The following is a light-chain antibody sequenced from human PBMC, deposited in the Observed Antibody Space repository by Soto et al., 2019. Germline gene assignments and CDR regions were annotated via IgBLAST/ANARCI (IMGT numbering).Light chain of an antibody. CDR3: MQAKQTPFT. CDR2: LAT. CDR1: QSLLQTNGNTY. V-gene: IGKV2-28*01. J-gene: IGKJ4*01. Sequence: DIVMTQSPLSLPVTPGEPASISCRSSQSLLQTNGNTYLDWYLQKPGQSPELLISLATNRASGVPDRLSGSGSGTDFTLKISRXEAEDVGVYYCMQAKQTPFTFGGGTKVDIK.